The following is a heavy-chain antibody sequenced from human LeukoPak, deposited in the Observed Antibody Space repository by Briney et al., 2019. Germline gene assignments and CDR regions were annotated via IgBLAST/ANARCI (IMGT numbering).Heavy chain of an antibody. D-gene: IGHD3-22*01. CDR1: GYTFTRYY. J-gene: IGHJ5*02. V-gene: IGHV1-2*02. CDR3: AGERITMIVVAYWNWFDP. CDR2: INPNSGGT. Sequence: ASVKVSCKASGYTFTRYYMHWVRQAPGQGLEWMGWINPNSGGTNYAQKFQGRVTMTRDTSISTAYMELSRLRSDDTAVYYCAGERITMIVVAYWNWFDPWGQGTLVTVSS.